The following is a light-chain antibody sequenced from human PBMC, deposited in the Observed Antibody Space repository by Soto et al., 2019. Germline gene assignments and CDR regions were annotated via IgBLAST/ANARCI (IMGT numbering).Light chain of an antibody. CDR3: SPHSGSITYVV. CDR1: SSDIGMYDL. V-gene: IGLV2-23*01. Sequence: QSALTQPASMSGSPGQSITISCTGTSSDIGMYDLVSWYRQHPGKAPQPLIYEATKRPSGISNRFSASTSGNTATRTISGLQTTDAAAYYFSPHSGSITYVVFGGGTKLTVL. CDR2: EAT. J-gene: IGLJ2*01.